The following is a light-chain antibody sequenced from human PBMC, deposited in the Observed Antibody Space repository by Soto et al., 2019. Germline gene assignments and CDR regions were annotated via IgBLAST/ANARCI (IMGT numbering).Light chain of an antibody. V-gene: IGKV3-11*01. CDR3: QPRRTWPLT. CDR1: QSVTTY. Sequence: EIVLTQSPATLSLSPGERATLSCRASQSVTTYLAWFQQKPGQAPRLLIFDASNRATGIPARFSGSGSGTDFTLTISSLEPEDVAIYYCQPRRTWPLTCGGGTRVEIK. J-gene: IGKJ4*01. CDR2: DAS.